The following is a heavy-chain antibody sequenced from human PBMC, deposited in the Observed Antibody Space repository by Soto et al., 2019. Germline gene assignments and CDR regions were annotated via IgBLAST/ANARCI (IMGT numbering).Heavy chain of an antibody. Sequence: GASVKVSCKASGYTFTSYDINWVRQATGQGLEWMGWMNPNSGNTGYAQKFQGRVTMTRNTSISTAYMELSSLRSEDTAVYYCARLGLPAAIDYYYYYMDVWGKRTTVTVSS. J-gene: IGHJ6*03. V-gene: IGHV1-8*01. CDR2: MNPNSGNT. CDR1: GYTFTSYD. CDR3: ARLGLPAAIDYYYYYMDV. D-gene: IGHD2-2*01.